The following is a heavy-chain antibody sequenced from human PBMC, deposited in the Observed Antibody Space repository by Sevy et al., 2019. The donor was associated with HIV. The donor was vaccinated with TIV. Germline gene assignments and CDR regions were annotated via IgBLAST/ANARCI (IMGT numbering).Heavy chain of an antibody. J-gene: IGHJ3*01. CDR3: ASLLTEDPFDV. V-gene: IGHV3-23*01. CDR1: GITFSSYA. Sequence: GGSLRLSCAASGITFSSYAMSWVRQAPGKGLEWVSGISAGGGRTYHADSVKGCFTMSGDKSKNTLYLQMNSLTAEDTDVYYCASLLTEDPFDVWGQGTMVTVSS. D-gene: IGHD3-10*01. CDR2: ISAGGGRT.